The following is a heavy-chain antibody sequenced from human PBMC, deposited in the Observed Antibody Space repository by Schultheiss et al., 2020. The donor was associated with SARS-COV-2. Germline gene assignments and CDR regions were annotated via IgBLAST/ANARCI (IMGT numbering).Heavy chain of an antibody. V-gene: IGHV1-18*01. CDR1: GYTFTSYG. CDR2: ISAYNGNT. Sequence: ASVKVSCKASGYTFTSYGISWVRQAPGQGLEWMGWISAYNGNTNYAQKLQGRVTMTTDTSTSTAYMELRSLRSEDTAVYYCARASCSSTSCSTNWFDPWGQGTLVTVSS. J-gene: IGHJ5*02. D-gene: IGHD2-2*01. CDR3: ARASCSSTSCSTNWFDP.